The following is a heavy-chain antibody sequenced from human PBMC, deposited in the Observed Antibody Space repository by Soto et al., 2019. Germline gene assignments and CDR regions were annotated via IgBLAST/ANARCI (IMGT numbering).Heavy chain of an antibody. CDR3: ARVHYYDSSGFYL. V-gene: IGHV3-21*01. CDR1: GFTFSSYS. D-gene: IGHD3-22*01. CDR2: ISSSSSYI. J-gene: IGHJ4*02. Sequence: GGSLRLSCAASGFTFSSYSMNWVRQAPGKGLEWVSSISSSSSYINYGDSVKGRFTISRDNAKNSLYLQMNSLRAEDTATYYCARVHYYDSSGFYLWGQGTLVTVSS.